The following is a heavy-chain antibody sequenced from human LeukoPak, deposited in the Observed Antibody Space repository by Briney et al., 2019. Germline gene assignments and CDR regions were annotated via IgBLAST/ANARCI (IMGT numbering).Heavy chain of an antibody. D-gene: IGHD3-22*01. Sequence: SQTLPLTCSVSGGSISSTTYYWSWLRQPAGKGLEWIGRIYSSGSTNYNPSLKSRVTISVDTSKNQFSLKLNSVTAADTAVYYCARGNHYYDSSGYYHNWFDPWGQGTLVTVSS. V-gene: IGHV4-61*02. CDR2: IYSSGST. CDR3: ARGNHYYDSSGYYHNWFDP. J-gene: IGHJ5*02. CDR1: GGSISSTTYY.